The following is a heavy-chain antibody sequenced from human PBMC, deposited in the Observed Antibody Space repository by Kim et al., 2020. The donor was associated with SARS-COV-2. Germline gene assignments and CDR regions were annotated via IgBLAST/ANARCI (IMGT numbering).Heavy chain of an antibody. CDR2: IYYSGST. Sequence: SETLSLTCTVSGGSISSYYWSWIRQPPGKGLEWIGYIYYSGSTNYNPSLKSRVTISVDTSKNQFSLKLSSVTAADTAVYYCAIHRGSYGWFDPWGQGTLVAVSS. CDR1: GGSISSYY. V-gene: IGHV4-59*08. D-gene: IGHD5-18*01. J-gene: IGHJ5*02. CDR3: AIHRGSYGWFDP.